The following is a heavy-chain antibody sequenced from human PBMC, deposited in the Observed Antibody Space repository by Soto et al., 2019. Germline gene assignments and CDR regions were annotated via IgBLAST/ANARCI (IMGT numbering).Heavy chain of an antibody. CDR3: ATDGLRFLELRERLAYLDY. CDR2: ISYDGSNK. J-gene: IGHJ4*02. V-gene: IGHV3-30*03. D-gene: IGHD3-3*01. Sequence: QPGGSLRLSCAASGFTFSSYGMHLVRQAPGKGLEWVAFISYDGSNKYYADSVKGRFTISRDNSKNTLYLQMNSLRAEDTAVYYWATDGLRFLELRERLAYLDYWGQGTVVTVSS. CDR1: GFTFSSYG.